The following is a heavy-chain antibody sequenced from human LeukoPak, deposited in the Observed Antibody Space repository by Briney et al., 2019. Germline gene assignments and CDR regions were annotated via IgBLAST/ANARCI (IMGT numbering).Heavy chain of an antibody. V-gene: IGHV3-23*01. CDR1: GFTFSSYA. CDR2: ISGSGGSK. J-gene: IGHJ3*02. D-gene: IGHD3-22*01. Sequence: GXXLRLSCAASGFTFSSYAMSWVRQAPGKGLEWVSAISGSGGSKYYADAVKGRVTISRDNNKNRVYMQMNSLRAEDTAVYYCAKDPSYDSSGTHDAFDIWGQGTMVTVSS. CDR3: AKDPSYDSSGTHDAFDI.